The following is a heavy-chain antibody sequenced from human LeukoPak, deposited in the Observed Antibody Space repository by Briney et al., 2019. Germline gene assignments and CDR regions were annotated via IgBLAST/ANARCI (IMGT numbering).Heavy chain of an antibody. D-gene: IGHD3-10*01. CDR3: ARGRTRFGEFGDSFDI. CDR1: GYTFNNYG. J-gene: IGHJ3*02. Sequence: GASVKVSCKASGYTFNNYGITWVRQAPGQGLEWMGWVSAYSGNTNYEQKFQGRVTMTRDTSTSTAYMELGSLRSDDTAVYYCARGRTRFGEFGDSFDIWGPGTMVSVSS. V-gene: IGHV1-18*04. CDR2: VSAYSGNT.